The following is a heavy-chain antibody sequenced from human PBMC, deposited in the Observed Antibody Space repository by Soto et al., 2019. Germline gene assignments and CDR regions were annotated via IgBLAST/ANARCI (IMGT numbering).Heavy chain of an antibody. CDR3: ARGYCSRTSCLNWCDP. CDR2: IYHSGST. D-gene: IGHD2-2*01. CDR1: GGSISSGGYS. V-gene: IGHV4-30-2*01. J-gene: IGHJ5*02. Sequence: SETLSLTCAVSGGSISSGGYSWSWIRQPPGKGLEWIGFIYHSGSTYYNPSLKSRVTISVDRSKNQFSLKLSSVTAADTAVYYCARGYCSRTSCLNWCDPWGQGTLGTVSS.